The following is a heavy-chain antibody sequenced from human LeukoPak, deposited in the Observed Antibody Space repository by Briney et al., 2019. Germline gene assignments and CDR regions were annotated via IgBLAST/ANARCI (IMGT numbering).Heavy chain of an antibody. CDR3: ARATYVVGATFDY. J-gene: IGHJ4*02. CDR1: GGSISSYY. D-gene: IGHD1-26*01. V-gene: IGHV4-59*01. Sequence: SETLSLTCTVSGGSISSYYWSWIRQPPGKGLEWIGYIYYSGSTNYNPSLKSRVTISVDTSKNQFSLKLSSVTAADTAAYYCARATYVVGATFDYWGQGTLVTVSS. CDR2: IYYSGST.